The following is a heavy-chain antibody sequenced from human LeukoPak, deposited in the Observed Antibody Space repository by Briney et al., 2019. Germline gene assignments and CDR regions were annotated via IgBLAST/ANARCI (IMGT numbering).Heavy chain of an antibody. V-gene: IGHV1-18*01. CDR1: GGTFSSYA. CDR2: ISAYNGNT. J-gene: IGHJ5*02. Sequence: GASVKVSCKASGGTFSSYAISWVRQAPGQGLEWMGWISAYNGNTNYAQKLQGRVTMTTDTSTSTAYMELRSLRSDDTAVYYCARVNPNNWFDPWGQGTLVTVSS. CDR3: ARVNPNNWFDP.